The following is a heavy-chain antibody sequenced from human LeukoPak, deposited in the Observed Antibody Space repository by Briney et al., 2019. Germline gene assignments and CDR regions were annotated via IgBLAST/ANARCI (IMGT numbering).Heavy chain of an antibody. Sequence: SQTLSLTCTVSGGSISSGGYYWSWIRQHPGKGLEWIGYIYYSGSTYYNPSLKSRVTISVDTSKNQFSLKLSSVTAADTAVYHCASLLERTFGGVIVPPRWGQGTLVTVSS. CDR3: ASLLERTFGGVIVPPR. D-gene: IGHD3-16*02. CDR1: GGSISSGGYY. CDR2: IYYSGST. J-gene: IGHJ4*02. V-gene: IGHV4-31*03.